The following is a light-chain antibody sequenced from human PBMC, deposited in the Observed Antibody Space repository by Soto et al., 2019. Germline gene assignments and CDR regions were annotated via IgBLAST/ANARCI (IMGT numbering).Light chain of an antibody. CDR2: LGS. Sequence: DIVMTRSPLSLPVTPGEPASISCRSSQSLLSSNGYNYLDWYLQKPGQSPQLLIYLGSNRASGVPDRFSGSGSGTDFTLEISRVEAEDVGIYHCMQALRAPPTFGQGTKVEI. CDR1: QSLLSSNGYNY. CDR3: MQALRAPPT. J-gene: IGKJ1*01. V-gene: IGKV2-28*01.